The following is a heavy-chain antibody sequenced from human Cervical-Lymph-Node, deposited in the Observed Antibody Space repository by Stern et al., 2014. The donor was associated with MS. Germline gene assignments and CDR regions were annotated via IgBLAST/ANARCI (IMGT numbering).Heavy chain of an antibody. CDR3: AKWRDSGSYYHLLAFDY. CDR1: GFTFSSYA. V-gene: IGHV3-23*04. CDR2: IIGSGGTP. D-gene: IGHD1-26*01. J-gene: IGHJ4*02. Sequence: EVQLVESGGGLVQPGGSLRLSCAASGFTFSSYAMSWVRQAPGKGLEWVSAIIGSGGTPSYADSLKGRFTISRDNSKNTLYLQMNSLRAEDTAVYYCAKWRDSGSYYHLLAFDYWGQGTLVTVSS.